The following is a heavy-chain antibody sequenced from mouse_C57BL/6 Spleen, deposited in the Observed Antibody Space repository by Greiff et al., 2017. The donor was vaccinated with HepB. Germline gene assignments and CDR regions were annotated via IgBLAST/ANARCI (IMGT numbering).Heavy chain of an antibody. CDR2: ISSGSSTI. V-gene: IGHV5-17*01. CDR3: ARMGYYYGSYYFDY. J-gene: IGHJ2*01. Sequence: EVKLVESGGGLVKPGGSLKLSCAASGFTFSDYGMHWVRQAPEKGLEWVAYISSGSSTIYYADTVKGRFTISRDNAKNTLFLQMTSLRSEDTAMYYCARMGYYYGSYYFDYWGQGTTLTVSS. CDR1: GFTFSDYG. D-gene: IGHD1-1*01.